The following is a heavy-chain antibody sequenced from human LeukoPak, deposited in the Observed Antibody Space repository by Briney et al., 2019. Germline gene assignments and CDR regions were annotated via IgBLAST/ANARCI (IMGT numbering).Heavy chain of an antibody. Sequence: GGSLRLSCAASGFSFSTHVMTWVRQAPGKGLEWVSSLSDSGATTYYADSVKGRFTISRDNSVNTLYLQMNSLRAEDTAVYYCAKTRFTVVQEFLVWAPFDYRGQGTLVTVSS. D-gene: IGHD3-10*01. CDR3: AKTRFTVVQEFLVWAPFDY. CDR1: GFSFSTHV. V-gene: IGHV3-23*01. J-gene: IGHJ4*02. CDR2: LSDSGATT.